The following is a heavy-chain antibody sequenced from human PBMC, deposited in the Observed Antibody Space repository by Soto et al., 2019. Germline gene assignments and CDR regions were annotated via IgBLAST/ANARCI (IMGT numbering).Heavy chain of an antibody. CDR1: SGSVSWYY. V-gene: IGHV4-34*01. CDR3: ASTYSYGSPYNWFDP. D-gene: IGHD5-18*01. CDR2: INHSGST. Sequence: SETRALSCGVYSGSVSWYYWSWSGQPPGKGLEWIGEINHSGSTNYNPSLKSRVTISVDTSKNQFSLKLSSVTAADTAVYYCASTYSYGSPYNWFDPWGQGTLVTVSS. J-gene: IGHJ5*02.